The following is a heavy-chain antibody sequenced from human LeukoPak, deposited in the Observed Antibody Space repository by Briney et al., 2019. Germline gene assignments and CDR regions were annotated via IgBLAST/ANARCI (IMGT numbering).Heavy chain of an antibody. CDR3: ASDSSGYYRNDAFDI. V-gene: IGHV4-59*01. CDR1: GGSISSYY. CDR2: IYYSGSI. J-gene: IGHJ3*02. Sequence: SETLSLTCTVPGGSISSYYWSWIRQPPGKGLEWIGYIYYSGSINYNPSLKSRVTISVDTSKNQFSLKLSSVTAADTAVYYCASDSSGYYRNDAFDIWGQGTMVTVSS. D-gene: IGHD3-22*01.